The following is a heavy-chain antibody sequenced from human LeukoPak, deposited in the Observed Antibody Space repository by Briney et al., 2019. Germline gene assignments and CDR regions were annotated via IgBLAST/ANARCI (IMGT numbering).Heavy chain of an antibody. Sequence: SGPTLVKPTQTLTLTCTCSGFSLSPSGVGVGWIRQPPGKALEWLALIYRNDDKRYTPPLKSRLPLTKDTSKNQVVLTLTNMDPVDTATYFCARRKVGGNSVEFDYWGQGIMVSVSS. V-gene: IGHV2-5*01. CDR1: GFSLSPSGVG. J-gene: IGHJ4*02. CDR2: IYRNDDK. CDR3: ARRKVGGNSVEFDY. D-gene: IGHD4-23*01.